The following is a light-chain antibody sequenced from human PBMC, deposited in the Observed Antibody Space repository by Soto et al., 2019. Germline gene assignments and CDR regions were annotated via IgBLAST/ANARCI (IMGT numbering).Light chain of an antibody. CDR3: QQYNNWPRT. J-gene: IGKJ1*01. Sequence: IVLTLSPAAVYSYPWDRATPSCMASQTILSNLAWYQQKPGQAPRLLIYGASTRTIAIPARFSGSGSGTDFTLTISSLQSEDFAVYYCQQYNNWPRTFGQGTKVDI. CDR1: QTILSN. CDR2: GAS. V-gene: IGKV3-15*01.